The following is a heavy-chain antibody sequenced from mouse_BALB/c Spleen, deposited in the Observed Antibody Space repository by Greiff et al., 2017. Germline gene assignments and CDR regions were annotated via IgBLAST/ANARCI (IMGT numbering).Heavy chain of an antibody. Sequence: EVQLVESGGGLVQPGGSMKLSCVASGFTFSNYWMNWVRQSPEKGLEWVAEIRLKSNNYATHYAESVKGRFTISRDDSKSSVYLQMNNLRAEDTGIYYCTVPGYRYDPWFAYWGQGTLVTVSA. CDR2: IRLKSNNYAT. J-gene: IGHJ3*01. CDR1: GFTFSNYW. V-gene: IGHV6-6*02. D-gene: IGHD2-14*01. CDR3: TVPGYRYDPWFAY.